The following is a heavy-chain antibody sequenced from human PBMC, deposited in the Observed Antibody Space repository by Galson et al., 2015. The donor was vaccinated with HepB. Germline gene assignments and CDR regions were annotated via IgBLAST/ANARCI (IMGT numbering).Heavy chain of an antibody. CDR3: ARDLSPFDMPLWAFDI. D-gene: IGHD2-2*01. J-gene: IGHJ3*02. Sequence: SLRLSCAASGFTFSSYWMSWVRQAPGKGLEWVANIKQDGSEKYYVDSVKGRFTISRDNAKNSLYLQMNSLRAEDTAVYYCARDLSPFDMPLWAFDIWGQGTMVTVSS. CDR1: GFTFSSYW. CDR2: IKQDGSEK. V-gene: IGHV3-7*03.